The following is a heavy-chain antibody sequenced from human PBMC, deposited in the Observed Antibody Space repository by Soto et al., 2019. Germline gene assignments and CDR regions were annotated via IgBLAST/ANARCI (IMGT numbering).Heavy chain of an antibody. Sequence: QLVQSGPEVKKPGASVKVSCQASGYTFSSYTISWVRQAPGQGLEWLGWISPYNGNTKYTQKLQGRLTMTTDTSTSPANMDLRSLRADDTAVYYCARADYGVDDYWGQGTLVTVSS. CDR3: ARADYGVDDY. J-gene: IGHJ4*02. D-gene: IGHD3-16*01. CDR1: GYTFSSYT. CDR2: ISPYNGNT. V-gene: IGHV1-18*01.